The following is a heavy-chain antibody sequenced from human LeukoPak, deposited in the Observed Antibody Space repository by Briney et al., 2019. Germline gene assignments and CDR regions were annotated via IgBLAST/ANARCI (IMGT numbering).Heavy chain of an antibody. CDR2: ISYDGSNK. Sequence: GSLRLSCAASGFTFSSYGMHWVRQAPGKGLEWVAVISYDGSNKYYADSVKGRFTISRDNSKNTLYLHMNSLRAEDTAVYYCAKDRYYDSSGYLWYFDYWGQGTLVTVSS. V-gene: IGHV3-30*18. D-gene: IGHD3-22*01. J-gene: IGHJ4*02. CDR3: AKDRYYDSSGYLWYFDY. CDR1: GFTFSSYG.